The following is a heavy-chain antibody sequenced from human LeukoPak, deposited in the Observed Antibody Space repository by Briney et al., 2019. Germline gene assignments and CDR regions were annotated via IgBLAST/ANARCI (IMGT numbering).Heavy chain of an antibody. Sequence: GGSLRLSCAASGFTFSSYEMNWVRQAPGKGLEWVSYISSSATTIYYADSVKGRFTISRDNAKNSLYLQMNSLGAEDTAVYYCAREGCSSTSCYDPWGQGTLVTVSS. V-gene: IGHV3-48*03. CDR1: GFTFSSYE. J-gene: IGHJ5*02. CDR3: AREGCSSTSCYDP. D-gene: IGHD2-2*01. CDR2: ISSSATTI.